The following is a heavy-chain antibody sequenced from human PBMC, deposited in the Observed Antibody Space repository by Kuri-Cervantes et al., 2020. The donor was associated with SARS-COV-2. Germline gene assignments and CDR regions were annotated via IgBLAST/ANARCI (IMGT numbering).Heavy chain of an antibody. CDR3: ARDVAKEVYDFWSGYYSGYYGMDV. CDR1: GFTFSSYD. Sequence: GESLKISCAASGFTFSSYDMHWVRQATGKGLEWVSAIGTAGDPYYPGSVKGRFTISRENAKNSLYLQMNSLRAGDTAVYYCARDVAKEVYDFWSGYYSGYYGMDVWGQGTTVTVSS. V-gene: IGHV3-13*05. D-gene: IGHD3-3*01. J-gene: IGHJ6*02. CDR2: IGTAGDP.